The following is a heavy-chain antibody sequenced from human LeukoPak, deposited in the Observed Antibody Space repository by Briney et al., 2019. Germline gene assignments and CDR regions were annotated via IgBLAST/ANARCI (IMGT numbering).Heavy chain of an antibody. V-gene: IGHV3-21*01. J-gene: IGHJ3*02. CDR1: GFTFSSYS. CDR3: ASIPQAFDI. Sequence: GGSLRLSCAASGFTFSSYSMNWVRQAPGKGLEWFSSISSSSSYIYNANSVKGRFTISRDNAKNSLYLQMNSLGAEDTAVYYCASIPQAFDIWGQGTMVTVSS. CDR2: ISSSSSYI.